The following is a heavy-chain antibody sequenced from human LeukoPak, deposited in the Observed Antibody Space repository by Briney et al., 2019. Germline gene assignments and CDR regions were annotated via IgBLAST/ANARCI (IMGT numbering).Heavy chain of an antibody. CDR3: ARDITSRDLDY. Sequence: PGGSLRLSCEASGFTFRRHGMHWVRQAPGKGLEWVAVIWYDGSNKYYADSVKGRFTISRDNSKNTLYLQMNSLRAEDTALYYCARDITSRDLDYWGQGTLVTVSS. V-gene: IGHV3-33*01. J-gene: IGHJ4*02. CDR2: IWYDGSNK. D-gene: IGHD1-14*01. CDR1: GFTFRRHG.